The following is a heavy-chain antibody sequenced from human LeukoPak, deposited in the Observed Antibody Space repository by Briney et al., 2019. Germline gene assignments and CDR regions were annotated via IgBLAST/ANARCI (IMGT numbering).Heavy chain of an antibody. V-gene: IGHV3-23*01. J-gene: IGHJ4*02. CDR1: GFTFSNYA. CDR2: ISGSGGST. Sequence: GGSLRLSCAASGFTFSNYAMSWVRQAPGKGLEWVSVISGSGGSTYYADSVKGRFTISRGNSKNTLYLQMNSLRAEDTALYYCARFGGREVVPAAMLGYWGQGTLVTVSS. CDR3: ARFGGREVVPAAMLGY. D-gene: IGHD2-2*01.